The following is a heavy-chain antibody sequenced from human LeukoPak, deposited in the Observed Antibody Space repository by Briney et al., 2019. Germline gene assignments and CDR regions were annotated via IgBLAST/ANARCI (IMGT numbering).Heavy chain of an antibody. J-gene: IGHJ4*02. CDR1: GYTFTGYY. CDR2: INPNSGGT. D-gene: IGHD3-22*01. V-gene: IGHV1-2*04. Sequence: VASVKVSCKASGYTFTGYYMHWVRQAPGQGLGWMGWINPNSGGTNYAQKFQGWVTMTRDTSISTAYMELSRLRSDDTAVYYCARVDSSGYYPGFDYWGQGTLATVSS. CDR3: ARVDSSGYYPGFDY.